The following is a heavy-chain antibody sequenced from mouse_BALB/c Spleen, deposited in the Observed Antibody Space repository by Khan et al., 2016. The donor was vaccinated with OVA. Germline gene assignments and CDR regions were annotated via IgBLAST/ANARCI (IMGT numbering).Heavy chain of an antibody. Sequence: VQLQESGPDLVAPSQSLSITCTVSGFSLTSYAIHWVRQPPGKGLEWLVVIWSDGRTTYNSALKSRLSISKDNSKSQVFLKINSLQTDDTAMYDCARHQFPLSMDSWGQGTSGTVSS. CDR3: ARHQFPLSMDS. J-gene: IGHJ4*01. CDR1: GFSLTSYA. V-gene: IGHV2-6-2*01. CDR2: IWSDGRT.